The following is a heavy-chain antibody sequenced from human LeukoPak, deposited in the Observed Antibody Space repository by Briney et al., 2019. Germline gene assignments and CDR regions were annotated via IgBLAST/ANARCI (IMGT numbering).Heavy chain of an antibody. J-gene: IGHJ4*02. CDR2: INHSGST. D-gene: IGHD6-19*01. CDR1: GFTFSSYG. Sequence: PGGSLRLSCAASGFTFSSYGMHWVRQAPGKGLEWIGEINHSGSTNYNPSLKSRVTISVDTSKNQFSLKLSSVTAADTAVYYCARGRRWLVVWGQGTLVTVSS. V-gene: IGHV4-34*01. CDR3: ARGRRWLVV.